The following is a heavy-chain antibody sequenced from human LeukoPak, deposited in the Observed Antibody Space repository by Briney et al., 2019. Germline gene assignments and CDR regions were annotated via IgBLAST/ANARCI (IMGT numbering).Heavy chain of an antibody. CDR3: ARGAYYYDSSGYAH. CDR1: GFTFSSYS. CDR2: ISSSSSYI. V-gene: IGHV3-21*01. D-gene: IGHD3-22*01. Sequence: GGSLRLSCAASGFTFSSYSMTWVRQAPGKGLEWVSSISSSSSYIYYADSVKGRFTISRDNAMNSLYLQMNSLRAEDTAVYYCARGAYYYDSSGYAHWGQGTLVTVSS. J-gene: IGHJ4*02.